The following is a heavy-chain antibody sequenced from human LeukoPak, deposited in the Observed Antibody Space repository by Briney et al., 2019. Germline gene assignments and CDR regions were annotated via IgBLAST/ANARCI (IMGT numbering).Heavy chain of an antibody. Sequence: GRSLRLSCAASGFTFSSYGMHWVRQAPGKGLEWVAVISYDGSNKYYADSVKGRFTISRDNSKNTLYLQMNSLRAEDTAVYYCAKDVWFGELLGAFDIGGQGTMATVS. V-gene: IGHV3-30*18. CDR3: AKDVWFGELLGAFDI. J-gene: IGHJ3*02. CDR1: GFTFSSYG. CDR2: ISYDGSNK. D-gene: IGHD3-10*01.